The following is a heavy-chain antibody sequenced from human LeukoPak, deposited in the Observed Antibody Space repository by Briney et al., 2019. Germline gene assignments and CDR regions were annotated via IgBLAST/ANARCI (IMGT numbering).Heavy chain of an antibody. CDR2: ITGSGGST. CDR1: TFTFSSYG. Sequence: GGSLRLSCGASTFTFSSYGMSWVRQAPGKGLEWVSAITGSGGSTYYADSVKGRFTISRDNSKNSLYLQMNSLRAEDTAVYYCAKDGYCSAGSCFSANHAFDIWGQGTMVTVSS. V-gene: IGHV3-23*01. D-gene: IGHD2-15*01. CDR3: AKDGYCSAGSCFSANHAFDI. J-gene: IGHJ3*02.